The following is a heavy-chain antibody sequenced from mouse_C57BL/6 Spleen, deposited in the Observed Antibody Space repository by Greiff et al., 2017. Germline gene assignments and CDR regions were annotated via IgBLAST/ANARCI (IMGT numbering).Heavy chain of an antibody. Sequence: VQLQQSGAELVRPGASVKLSCTASGFNIKDDYMHWVKQRPEQGLEWIGWIDPENGDTEYASKFQGKATITADTSSNTAYLQLSSLTSEDTAVYYCTTNSRSLAWFAYWGQGTLVTVSA. CDR2: IDPENGDT. D-gene: IGHD4-1*02. CDR1: GFNIKDDY. CDR3: TTNSRSLAWFAY. J-gene: IGHJ3*01. V-gene: IGHV14-4*01.